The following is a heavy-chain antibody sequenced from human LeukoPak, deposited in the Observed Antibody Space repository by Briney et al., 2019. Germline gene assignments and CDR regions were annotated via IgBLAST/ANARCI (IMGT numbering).Heavy chain of an antibody. D-gene: IGHD3-10*01. V-gene: IGHV3-66*02. Sequence: GGSLRLSCAASGFTVSSNYMSWVRQAPGKGLEWVSVIYSGGSTYYADSVKGRFTISRDNSKNTLYLQMNSLRAEDTAVYYCARDMYYGSGSSDYWGQGTLVTISS. CDR1: GFTVSSNY. CDR2: IYSGGST. CDR3: ARDMYYGSGSSDY. J-gene: IGHJ4*02.